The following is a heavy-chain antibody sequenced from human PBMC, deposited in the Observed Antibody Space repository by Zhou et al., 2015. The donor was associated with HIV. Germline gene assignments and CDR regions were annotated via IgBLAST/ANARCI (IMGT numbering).Heavy chain of an antibody. Sequence: QVQLVQSGAEVKKPGSSVKVSCKASGGTFSSYAISWVRQAPGQGLEWMGGIIPIFGTANYAQKFQGRVTITADESTSTAYMELSSLRSEDTAVYYCARTLLITGKKRQGYFDYWGQGTLVTVSS. J-gene: IGHJ4*02. CDR1: GGTFSSYA. CDR3: ARTLLITGKKRQGYFDY. V-gene: IGHV1-69*01. CDR2: IIPIFGTA. D-gene: IGHD3-16*01.